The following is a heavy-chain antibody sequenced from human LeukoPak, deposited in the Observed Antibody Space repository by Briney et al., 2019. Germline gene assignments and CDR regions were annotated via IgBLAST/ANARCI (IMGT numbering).Heavy chain of an antibody. J-gene: IGHJ4*02. CDR3: ARGTTDAY. Sequence: ASVKVSCKASGYTFTSYYIDWVRQAPGQGLEWMGVINPSGGSTRYAQKFRGRVTMTGDPSTRTVYMELSSLTSDDTAVYYCARGTTDAYWGQGTLVTVSS. D-gene: IGHD1-1*01. V-gene: IGHV1-46*01. CDR1: GYTFTSYY. CDR2: INPSGGST.